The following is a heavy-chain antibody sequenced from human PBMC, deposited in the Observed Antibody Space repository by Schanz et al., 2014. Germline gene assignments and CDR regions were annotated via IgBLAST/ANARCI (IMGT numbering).Heavy chain of an antibody. D-gene: IGHD3-3*01. V-gene: IGHV3-7*01. J-gene: IGHJ4*02. CDR2: IKQDGSEK. Sequence: EVQLVESGGDLVKPGGSLRLSCAASGFIFSNSWMSWVRQAPGKGLEWVANIKQDGSEKYYVDSVKGRFTISRDNAKNSLYLQMNSLTAEDTAVYYCARGVRIDYWGQGTLVTVSS. CDR1: GFIFSNSW. CDR3: ARGVRIDY.